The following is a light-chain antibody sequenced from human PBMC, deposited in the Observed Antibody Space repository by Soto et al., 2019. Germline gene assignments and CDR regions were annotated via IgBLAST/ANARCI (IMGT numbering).Light chain of an antibody. CDR3: QQDYSAWT. J-gene: IGKJ1*01. Sequence: DIVMTQSPDSLAVSLGERATINCKSSQNILYSSNNKNYLSWYQQKPGQPPKLLIYWASTRESGVPDRFSGSGSGTDFTLTISSLQAEDVAVYYCQQDYSAWTFGQGTKVEVK. CDR2: WAS. CDR1: QNILYSSNNKNY. V-gene: IGKV4-1*01.